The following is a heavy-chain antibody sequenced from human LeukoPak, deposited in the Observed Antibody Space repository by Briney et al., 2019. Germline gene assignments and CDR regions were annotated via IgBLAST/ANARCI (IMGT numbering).Heavy chain of an antibody. CDR1: GGTFSSYA. Sequence: ASVKVSCKASGGTFSSYAISWVRQAPGQGLEWMGGIIPIFGTANEAQKFQGRVTITADESTSTAYMELSSLRSEDTAVYYCTTLWDSSSWYRTDVWGQGTTVTVSS. J-gene: IGHJ6*02. V-gene: IGHV1-69*13. CDR3: TTLWDSSSWYRTDV. CDR2: IIPIFGTA. D-gene: IGHD6-13*01.